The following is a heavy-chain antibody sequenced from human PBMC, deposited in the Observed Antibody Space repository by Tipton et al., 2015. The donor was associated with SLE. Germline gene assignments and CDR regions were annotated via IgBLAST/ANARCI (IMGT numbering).Heavy chain of an antibody. Sequence: SLRLSCAASGFTFSSYEMNWVRQAPGKGLEWVSYISSSGSTIYYADSVKGRFTISRDNAKNSLYLQMNSLRAEDTAVYYCARGCSRTSCHGWAAFDIWGQGTMVTVSS. D-gene: IGHD2-2*01. CDR1: GFTFSSYE. CDR3: ARGCSRTSCHGWAAFDI. V-gene: IGHV3-48*03. CDR2: ISSSGSTI. J-gene: IGHJ3*02.